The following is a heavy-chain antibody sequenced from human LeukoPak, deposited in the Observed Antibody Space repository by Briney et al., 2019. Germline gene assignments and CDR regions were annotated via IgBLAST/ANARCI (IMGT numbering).Heavy chain of an antibody. CDR2: IKQDGGAK. J-gene: IGHJ6*03. D-gene: IGHD4-17*01. V-gene: IGHV3-7*01. Sequence: GGSLRPSCAASGFTFNSYWMSWVRQAPGKGLEWVANIKQDGGAKYYVDSVKGRFTISRDNAKNSLYLQMNSLRAEDTAVYYCARDGAGYGYYMDVWGKGTTVTVSS. CDR1: GFTFNSYW. CDR3: ARDGAGYGYYMDV.